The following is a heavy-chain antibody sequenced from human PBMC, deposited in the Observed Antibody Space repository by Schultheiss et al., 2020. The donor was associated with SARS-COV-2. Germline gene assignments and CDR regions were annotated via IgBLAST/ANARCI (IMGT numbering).Heavy chain of an antibody. D-gene: IGHD6-19*01. Sequence: SEILSLTCAVYGGTFSGYYWSWIRQPPGKGLEWIGEINHSGSTNYNPSLKNRVTISVDTSKNQFSLKLSSVTAADTAVYYCARRRGQWLLRGYYFDYWGQGTLVTVSS. V-gene: IGHV4-34*08. CDR3: ARRRGQWLLRGYYFDY. CDR1: GGTFSGYY. CDR2: INHSGST. J-gene: IGHJ4*02.